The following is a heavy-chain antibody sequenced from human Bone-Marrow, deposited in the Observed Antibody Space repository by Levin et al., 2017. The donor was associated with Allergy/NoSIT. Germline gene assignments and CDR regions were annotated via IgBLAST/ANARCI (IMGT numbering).Heavy chain of an antibody. CDR1: GFTFKDYS. J-gene: IGHJ3*02. D-gene: IGHD2-8*02. CDR2: ISWNSGNI. V-gene: IGHV3-9*01. CDR3: TRYTNAWYWGYDAFDI. Sequence: GGSLRLSCTASGFTFKDYSMHWVRQAPGKGLQWVSAISWNSGNIGYGDSVKGRFTISRDNAKNSLYLQMDSLRDEDTALYYCTRYTNAWYWGYDAFDIWGQWTMVTVSP.